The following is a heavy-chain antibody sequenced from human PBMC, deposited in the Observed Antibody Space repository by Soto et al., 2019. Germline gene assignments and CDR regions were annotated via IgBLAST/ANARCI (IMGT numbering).Heavy chain of an antibody. J-gene: IGHJ4*02. D-gene: IGHD2-15*01. Sequence: ASVKVSCKASGYTFTNYGLTWVRQAPGQGAEWMGWINAYNGDTNYAQNLQGRVTMTTDTSTSTAYMELRDLRSDDTAVYYCARTPVVTPEYYFDYWGQGTLVTVSS. V-gene: IGHV1-18*01. CDR2: INAYNGDT. CDR3: ARTPVVTPEYYFDY. CDR1: GYTFTNYG.